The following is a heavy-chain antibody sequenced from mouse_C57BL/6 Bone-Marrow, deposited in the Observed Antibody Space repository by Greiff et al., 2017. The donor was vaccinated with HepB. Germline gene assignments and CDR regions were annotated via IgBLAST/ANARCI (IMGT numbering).Heavy chain of an antibody. Sequence: QVQLQQPGAELVKPGASVKMSCKASGYTFTSYWITWVKQRPGQGLEWIGDIYPGSGSTNYNEKFKSKATLTVDTSSSTAYMQLSSLTSEDSAVYYCARPREHYDGSSYGYAMDYWGQGTSVTVSS. CDR3: ARPREHYDGSSYGYAMDY. V-gene: IGHV1-55*01. CDR1: GYTFTSYW. D-gene: IGHD1-1*01. CDR2: IYPGSGST. J-gene: IGHJ4*01.